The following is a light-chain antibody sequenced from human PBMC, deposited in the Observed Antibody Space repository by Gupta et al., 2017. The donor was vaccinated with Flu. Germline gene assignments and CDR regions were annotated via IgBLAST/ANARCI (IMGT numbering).Light chain of an antibody. Sequence: SALTQPASVSGSPGQTLTISCTGSSSDIGGFNLVSWYQRHPDKAPKLLIFEAYKRPSVVSNRFSGSKSGNTSSLTISGLQAEDDGDYYCCSYAGSSNLIFGGGTKLTVL. CDR2: EAY. CDR3: CSYAGSSNLI. CDR1: SSDIGGFNL. J-gene: IGLJ2*01. V-gene: IGLV2-23*01.